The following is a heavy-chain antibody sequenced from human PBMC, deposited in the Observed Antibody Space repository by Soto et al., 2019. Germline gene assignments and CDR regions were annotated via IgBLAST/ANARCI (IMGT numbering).Heavy chain of an antibody. D-gene: IGHD3-10*01. V-gene: IGHV4-31*03. CDR1: GGSISSDDYY. Sequence: PSETLSLTCTVSGGSISSDDYYWSWIRQHPGKGLEWIGYVVYSGSTYYNPSLKSRVTMSVDTSKNHFSLKLSSVTAADTAVYYCARVLDYYATGSHWGRGTLVTVSS. CDR3: ARVLDYYATGSH. J-gene: IGHJ4*02. CDR2: VVYSGST.